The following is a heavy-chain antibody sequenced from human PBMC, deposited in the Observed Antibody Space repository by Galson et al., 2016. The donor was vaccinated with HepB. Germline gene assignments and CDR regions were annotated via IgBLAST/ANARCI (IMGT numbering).Heavy chain of an antibody. Sequence: SVKASCKASGGSFSSYAISWVRQAPGQGLEGVGGIIPMFDTANYAQKFQGRVTITADESTSTAYMELSSLRSEDTAVYYCARGAKPATYYFDYWGQGTLVTVSS. CDR1: GGSFSSYA. CDR3: ARGAKPATYYFDY. V-gene: IGHV1-69*13. CDR2: IIPMFDTA. J-gene: IGHJ4*02.